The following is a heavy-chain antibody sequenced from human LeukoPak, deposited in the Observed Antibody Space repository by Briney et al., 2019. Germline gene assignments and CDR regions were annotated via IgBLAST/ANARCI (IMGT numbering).Heavy chain of an antibody. CDR3: AKVEGARDY. Sequence: GGSLRLSCAASGFTFSSYGMHWVRQAPGKGLEWVAVISYDGSNKYYADSVKGRFTIPRDNSKNTLYLQMNSLRAEDTAVYYCAKVEGARDYWGQGTLVTVSS. D-gene: IGHD1-26*01. CDR2: ISYDGSNK. V-gene: IGHV3-30*18. J-gene: IGHJ4*02. CDR1: GFTFSSYG.